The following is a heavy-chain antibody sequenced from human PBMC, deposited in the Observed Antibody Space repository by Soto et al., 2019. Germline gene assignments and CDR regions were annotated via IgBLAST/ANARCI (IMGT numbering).Heavy chain of an antibody. V-gene: IGHV3-30*18. D-gene: IGHD3-10*01. CDR1: RFPFSYYA. CDR3: AKEGTGLYNAFEI. CDR2: LLDDGSK. J-gene: IGHJ3*02. Sequence: QVELVESGGGVVRPGRSLRLSCAASRFPFSYYAMHWVRQAPGKGLEFVAVLLDDGSKYYADSVKGRLTISKDNSMKTVDLEMSSLRPEDTALYYCAKEGTGLYNAFEIWGQGTMVTVS.